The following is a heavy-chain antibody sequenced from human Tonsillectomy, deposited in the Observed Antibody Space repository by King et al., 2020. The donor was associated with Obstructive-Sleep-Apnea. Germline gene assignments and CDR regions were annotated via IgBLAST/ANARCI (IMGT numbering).Heavy chain of an antibody. CDR2: VYYNGST. CDR1: GGSINSYY. V-gene: IGHV4-59*01. Sequence: VQLQESGPGLMKPSETLSLACAVSGGSINSYYWNWIRQPPGKGLEWIGNVYYNGSTNYNPSLKRRVATSVDTSKNQFSLKLSSVTAADTAVYYCARGNNSFDYWGQGTLVTVSS. D-gene: IGHD4-11*01. J-gene: IGHJ4*02. CDR3: ARGNNSFDY.